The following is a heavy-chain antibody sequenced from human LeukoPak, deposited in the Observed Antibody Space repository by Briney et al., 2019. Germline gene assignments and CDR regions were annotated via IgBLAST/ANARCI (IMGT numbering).Heavy chain of an antibody. CDR3: ARVRYSSGWYRRGYYYYMDV. CDR1: VGSFSGYY. Sequence: SETLSLTCAVYVGSFSGYYWSWIRQPPGKGLEWIGSIYYSGNTYYNPSLKSRVTISVDTSKNQFSLKLSSVTAADTAVYYCARVRYSSGWYRRGYYYYMDVWGKGTTVTVSS. D-gene: IGHD6-19*01. CDR2: IYYSGNT. V-gene: IGHV4-34*01. J-gene: IGHJ6*03.